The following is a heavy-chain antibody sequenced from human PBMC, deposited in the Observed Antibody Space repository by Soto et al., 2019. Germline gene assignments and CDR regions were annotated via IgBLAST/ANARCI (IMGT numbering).Heavy chain of an antibody. CDR1: GGSVSSGSYY. J-gene: IGHJ1*01. D-gene: IGHD2-2*01. Sequence: QVQLQESGPGLVKPSETLPLTCSVSGGSVSSGSYYWTWIRQPPGKGLEWIGYIHDSGSTNYNPSLKSRVTISVDTSKNQFSLKLSSVTAADTAVYHCALAPAAHILHWGQGTLVTVSS. V-gene: IGHV4-61*01. CDR2: IHDSGST. CDR3: ALAPAAHILH.